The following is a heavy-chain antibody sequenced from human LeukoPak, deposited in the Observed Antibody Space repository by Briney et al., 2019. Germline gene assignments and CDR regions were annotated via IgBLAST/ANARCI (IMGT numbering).Heavy chain of an antibody. J-gene: IGHJ5*02. CDR3: ARSGYSSSWKPLNWFDP. CDR2: IYHSGST. D-gene: IGHD6-13*01. CDR1: GYSISSGYY. V-gene: IGHV4-38-2*02. Sequence: SETLSLTCTVPGYSISSGYYWGWIRQPPGKGLEWIGSIYHSGSTYYNPSLKSRVTISVDTSKNQFSLKLSSVTAADTAVYYCARSGYSSSWKPLNWFDPWGQGTLVTVSS.